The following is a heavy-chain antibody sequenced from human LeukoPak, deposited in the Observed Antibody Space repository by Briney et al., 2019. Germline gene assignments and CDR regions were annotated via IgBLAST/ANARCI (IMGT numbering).Heavy chain of an antibody. CDR1: GFTFSDYY. V-gene: IGHV3-11*01. CDR3: GRGDYYDSSGYYYEGEYFQH. CDR2: ISSSGSTI. J-gene: IGHJ1*01. D-gene: IGHD3-22*01. Sequence: PGGSLRLSCAASGFTFSDYYMSWIRQAPGKGLEWVSYISSSGSTIYYADSVKGRFTISRDNAKNSLYLQMNSLRAEDTAVYYCGRGDYYDSSGYYYEGEYFQHWGQGTLVTVSS.